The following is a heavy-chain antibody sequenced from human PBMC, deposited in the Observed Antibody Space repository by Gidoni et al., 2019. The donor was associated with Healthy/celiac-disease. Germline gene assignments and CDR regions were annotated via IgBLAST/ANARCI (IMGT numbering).Heavy chain of an antibody. CDR3: AIHYYGSGSYYSFDFDY. J-gene: IGHJ4*02. V-gene: IGHV4-39*01. Sequence: QLQLQESGPGLVKPSETLSLTCTVSGGSISSSSYYWGWIRQPPGKGLEWIGSIYYSGSTYYNPSLKSRVTISVDTSKNQFSLKLSSVTAADTAVYYCAIHYYGSGSYYSFDFDYWGQGTLVTVSS. CDR1: GGSISSSSYY. D-gene: IGHD3-10*01. CDR2: IYYSGST.